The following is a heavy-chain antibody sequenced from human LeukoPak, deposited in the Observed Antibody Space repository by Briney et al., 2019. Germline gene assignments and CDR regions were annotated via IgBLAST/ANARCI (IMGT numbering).Heavy chain of an antibody. CDR1: GFTFSSYE. CDR3: ARETYFDC. CDR2: ISSSGSTI. V-gene: IGHV3-48*03. J-gene: IGHJ4*02. Sequence: PGGSLRLSCVASGFTFSSYEMSWVRQAPGKGLEWLSYISSSGSTIYYADFVKGRFTISRDNAKNSVYLQMNSLRAEDTAVYYCARETYFDCWGQGTLLTVSS.